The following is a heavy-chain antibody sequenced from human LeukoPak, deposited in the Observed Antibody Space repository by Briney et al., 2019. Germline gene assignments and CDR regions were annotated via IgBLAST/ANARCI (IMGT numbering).Heavy chain of an antibody. CDR2: ITSKAYGGTT. CDR1: GFTFGDYA. D-gene: IGHD6-19*01. J-gene: IGHJ4*02. CDR3: TRIAVAGRGFDY. V-gene: IGHV3-49*04. Sequence: PGRSLRLSCTASGFTFGDYAMSWVRQAPGKGPEWVGFITSKAYGGTTEYAASVKGRFTISRDDSKSIAYLQMNSLKTEDTAVYYCTRIAVAGRGFDYWGQGTRVTVSS.